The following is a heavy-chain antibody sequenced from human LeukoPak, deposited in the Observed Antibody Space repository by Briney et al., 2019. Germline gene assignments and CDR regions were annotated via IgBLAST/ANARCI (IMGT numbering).Heavy chain of an antibody. Sequence: ASVKVSCKASGYTFTSYGISWVRQAPGQGLEWVGWISAYNGNTNYAQKLQGRVTMTTDTSTSTAYMDLRSLRSDDTAVYYCARVRNSGFRYVDSWGQGTLVTVSS. D-gene: IGHD5-12*01. CDR2: ISAYNGNT. V-gene: IGHV1-18*01. CDR3: ARVRNSGFRYVDS. CDR1: GYTFTSYG. J-gene: IGHJ4*02.